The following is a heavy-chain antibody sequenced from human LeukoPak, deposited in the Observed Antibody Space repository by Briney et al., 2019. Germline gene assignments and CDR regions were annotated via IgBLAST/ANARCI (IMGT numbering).Heavy chain of an antibody. CDR2: IKQDGSEK. J-gene: IGHJ4*02. D-gene: IGHD6-19*01. Sequence: GGSLRLSCAASGFTLSSYWMSWVRQARGKGLEWVADIKQDGSEKYYVDSVKGRFTISRDNAKNSLYLQMNSLRAEDTAVYYCARVSAVAGSREYFDYWGQGTLVTVSS. CDR1: GFTLSSYW. V-gene: IGHV3-7*01. CDR3: ARVSAVAGSREYFDY.